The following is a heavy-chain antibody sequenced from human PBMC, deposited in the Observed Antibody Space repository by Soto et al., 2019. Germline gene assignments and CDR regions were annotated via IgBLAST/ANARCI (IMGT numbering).Heavy chain of an antibody. J-gene: IGHJ5*02. CDR1: GGSISSYY. D-gene: IGHD6-13*01. Sequence: SETLSLTCTVSGGSISSYYWSWIRQPPGKGLEWIGYIYYSGSTNYNPSLKSRVTISIDTSKNQFSLKLSSVTAADTAVYYCARGDPSIAAAGTHWFDPWGQGTLVTVSS. V-gene: IGHV4-59*01. CDR2: IYYSGST. CDR3: ARGDPSIAAAGTHWFDP.